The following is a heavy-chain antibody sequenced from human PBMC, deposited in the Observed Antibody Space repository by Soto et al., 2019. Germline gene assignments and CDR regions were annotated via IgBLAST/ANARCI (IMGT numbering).Heavy chain of an antibody. D-gene: IGHD6-6*01. J-gene: IGHJ4*02. V-gene: IGHV3-30-3*01. CDR3: ARECHSSSMGSYDY. CDR1: GFTFSSYA. CDR2: ISYDGSNK. Sequence: TGGSLRLSCAASGFTFSSYAMHWVRQAPGKGLEWVAVISYDGSNKYYADSVKGRFTISRDNSKNTLYLQMNSLRAEDTAVYYCARECHSSSMGSYDYWGQGTLVTVSS.